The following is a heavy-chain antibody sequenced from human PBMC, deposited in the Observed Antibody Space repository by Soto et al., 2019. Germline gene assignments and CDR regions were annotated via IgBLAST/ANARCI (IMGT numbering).Heavy chain of an antibody. V-gene: IGHV3-9*01. CDR1: GFSFDEYA. CDR3: AKGFCSSTRCLTYSYMDV. J-gene: IGHJ6*03. D-gene: IGHD2-2*01. Sequence: EVQLVESGGGLVQPGRSLRLSCAVSGFSFDEYAMHWVQQAPGKGLEWVSGISWNSGTMGYGDSVKGRFTISRDNAKNSLYLQMNSLRAEDTALYYCAKGFCSSTRCLTYSYMDVWGKGTTVTVSS. CDR2: ISWNSGTM.